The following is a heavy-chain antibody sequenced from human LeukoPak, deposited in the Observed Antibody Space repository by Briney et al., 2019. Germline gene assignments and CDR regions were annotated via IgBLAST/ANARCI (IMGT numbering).Heavy chain of an antibody. Sequence: GRSLRLSCAASGFHFSNYGIHWVRQAPGKGLEWVAVISSDTTNKYYTDSVKGRFTISRDNSKNTLYLQMNSLRAEDTAVYYCVRGDSRDYWGQGTLVTVSS. J-gene: IGHJ4*02. V-gene: IGHV3-30*03. D-gene: IGHD6-13*01. CDR1: GFHFSNYG. CDR3: VRGDSRDY. CDR2: ISSDTTNK.